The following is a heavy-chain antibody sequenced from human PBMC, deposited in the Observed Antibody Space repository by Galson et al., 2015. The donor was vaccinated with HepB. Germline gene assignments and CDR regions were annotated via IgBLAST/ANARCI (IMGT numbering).Heavy chain of an antibody. D-gene: IGHD3-3*01. J-gene: IGHJ4*02. CDR1: GFNFNTYW. V-gene: IGHV3-7*03. CDR2: MMGDGSQI. CDR3: ATFWSGYIDY. Sequence: SLGLSCAASGFNFNTYWMTWVRQAPGKGLEWVANMMGDGSQIYYVDSVKGRFTISRDNAKKSLDLQMNSLRAEDTAVYYCATFWSGYIDYWGRGTLVTVSS.